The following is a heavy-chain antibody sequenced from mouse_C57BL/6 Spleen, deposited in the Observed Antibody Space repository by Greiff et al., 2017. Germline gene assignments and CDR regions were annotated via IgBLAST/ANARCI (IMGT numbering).Heavy chain of an antibody. CDR3: AREDKNYYGSDYYAMDY. J-gene: IGHJ4*01. D-gene: IGHD1-1*01. CDR2: INPYNGDT. Sequence: VQLQQSGPELVKPGDSVKISCKASCYSFTGYFMNWVMQSHGKSLEWIGRINPYNGDTFYNQKFKGKATLTVDKSSSTAHMELRSLTSEDSAVYYCAREDKNYYGSDYYAMDYWGQGTSVTVSS. CDR1: CYSFTGYF. V-gene: IGHV1-20*01.